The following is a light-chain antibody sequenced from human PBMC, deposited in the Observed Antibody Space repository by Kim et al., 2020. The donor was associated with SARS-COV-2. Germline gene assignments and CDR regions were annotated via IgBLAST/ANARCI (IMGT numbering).Light chain of an antibody. CDR2: EVD. J-gene: IGLJ1*01. V-gene: IGLV2-8*01. CDR1: SRDVGLHDY. CDR3: SSYAGNNRYV. Sequence: GQSVTISCTGTSRDVGLHDYVSWYQFHPGKAPKSLIYEVDQRPSGVPARFSGSKSGNTASLTISGLQADDEAEYYCSSYAGNNRYVFGTGTKVTVL.